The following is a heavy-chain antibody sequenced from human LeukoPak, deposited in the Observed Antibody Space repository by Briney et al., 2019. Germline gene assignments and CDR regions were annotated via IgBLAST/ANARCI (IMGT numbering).Heavy chain of an antibody. Sequence: PSETLSLTCTVSGGSITSGNYYRGWIRQPPGKGLEWIGSIYYSGSTYYNPSLKSRVTIFIDTSKNQFSLKLLSVTAADTAVYYCARPDQRGYSYGYSAFDIWGQGTMVTVSS. J-gene: IGHJ3*02. CDR3: ARPDQRGYSYGYSAFDI. D-gene: IGHD5-18*01. V-gene: IGHV4-39*01. CDR2: IYYSGST. CDR1: GGSITSGNYY.